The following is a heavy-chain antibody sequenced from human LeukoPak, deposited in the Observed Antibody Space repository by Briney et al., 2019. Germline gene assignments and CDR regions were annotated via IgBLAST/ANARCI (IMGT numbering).Heavy chain of an antibody. D-gene: IGHD3-9*01. CDR2: ISSTSSVV. Sequence: GGSLRLSCAASGFTFSSYSMNWVRQAPGKGLEWISYISSTSSVVYYADSVEGRFTISRDNAKNPLYLQMNSLRDEDTAVYYCARDRETYYDILTGYYTLGDAFDIWGQGTTVTVSS. CDR3: ARDRETYYDILTGYYTLGDAFDI. CDR1: GFTFSSYS. J-gene: IGHJ3*02. V-gene: IGHV3-48*02.